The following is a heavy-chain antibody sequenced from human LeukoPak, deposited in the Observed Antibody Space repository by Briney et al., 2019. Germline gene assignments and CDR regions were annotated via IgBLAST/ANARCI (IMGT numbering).Heavy chain of an antibody. J-gene: IGHJ3*02. CDR2: ISAYTGNT. D-gene: IGHD2-21*01. V-gene: IGHV1-18*01. CDR1: GYTFSTYG. Sequence: ASVTVSCTASGYTFSTYGISWVRQAPGQGLEWMGWISAYTGNTNYAQNVQGRVTMTTDTSTSTAYLELRSLRSDDTAVYYCARDCGNCGGAPDDTFDIWGQGTMVTVSS. CDR3: ARDCGNCGGAPDDTFDI.